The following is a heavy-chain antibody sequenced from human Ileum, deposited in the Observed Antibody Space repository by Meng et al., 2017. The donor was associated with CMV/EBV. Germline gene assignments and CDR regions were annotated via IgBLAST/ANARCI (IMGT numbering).Heavy chain of an antibody. V-gene: IGHV1-69*05. D-gene: IGHD3-3*01. CDR1: GGTFSSYA. J-gene: IGHJ5*02. CDR3: ARSTIFGVVIIGWFDP. CDR2: IIPIFGTA. Sequence: GGTFSSYAISWVRQAPGQGLEWMGGIIPIFGTANYAQKFQGRVTITTDEPTSTAYMELSSLRSEDTAVYYCARSTIFGVVIIGWFDPWGQGTLVTVSS.